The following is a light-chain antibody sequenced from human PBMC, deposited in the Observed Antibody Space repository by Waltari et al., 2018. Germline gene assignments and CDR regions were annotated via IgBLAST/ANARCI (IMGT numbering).Light chain of an antibody. J-gene: IGKJ4*01. Sequence: EIVMTQSPATLSVSPGERATLSCRASQSVSSNLAWYQQKPGQAPMLLIYGASARATGISDRFSGFGSGTEFTLTISSLQSEDFAVYYCQQYNDWPLTFGGGTKVEIK. CDR1: QSVSSN. V-gene: IGKV3-15*01. CDR2: GAS. CDR3: QQYNDWPLT.